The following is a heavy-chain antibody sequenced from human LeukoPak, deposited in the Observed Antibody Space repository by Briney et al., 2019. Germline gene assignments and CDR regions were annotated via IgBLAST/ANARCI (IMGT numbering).Heavy chain of an antibody. Sequence: GGSLRLSCAASGFTVSSNYMSWVRQAPGKGLEWVSVIYSGGSTYYADSVKGRFTISRDNSKNTLYLQMNSLRAEDTAVYYCARDLALCSGGSCWVDYWGQGTLVTVSS. CDR3: ARDLALCSGGSCWVDY. D-gene: IGHD2-15*01. CDR1: GFTVSSNY. V-gene: IGHV3-66*01. J-gene: IGHJ4*02. CDR2: IYSGGST.